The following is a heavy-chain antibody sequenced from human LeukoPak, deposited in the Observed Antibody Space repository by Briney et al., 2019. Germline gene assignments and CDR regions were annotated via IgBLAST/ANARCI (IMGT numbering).Heavy chain of an antibody. J-gene: IGHJ4*02. V-gene: IGHV3-30-3*01. D-gene: IGHD6-13*01. CDR1: GFTFSSYA. CDR3: ASSLSSNWYYFDY. CDR2: ISYDGSNK. Sequence: PGRSLRLSCAASGFTFSSYAMHWVRQAPGKGLEWVAVISYDGSNKYYADSVKGRFTISRDNSKNTLYLQMNSLRAEDTAVYYCASSLSSNWYYFDYWGQGTLVTVSS.